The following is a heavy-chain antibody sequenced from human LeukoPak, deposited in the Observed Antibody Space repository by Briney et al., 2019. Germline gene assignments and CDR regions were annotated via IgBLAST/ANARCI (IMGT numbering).Heavy chain of an antibody. D-gene: IGHD6-13*01. CDR1: GGSFSGYY. J-gene: IGHJ4*02. V-gene: IGHV4-34*01. Sequence: SETLSLTCAVYGGSFSGYYWRWIRQPPGKGLEWIGEINHSGSTNYNPSLKSRVTISVDTSKNQFSLKLSSVTAADTAVYYCARGPNPHIAAAGFYFDYWGQGTLVTVSS. CDR3: ARGPNPHIAAAGFYFDY. CDR2: INHSGST.